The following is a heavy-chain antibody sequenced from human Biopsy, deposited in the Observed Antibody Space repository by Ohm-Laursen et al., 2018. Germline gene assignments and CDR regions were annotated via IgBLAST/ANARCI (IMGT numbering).Heavy chain of an antibody. D-gene: IGHD3-9*01. Sequence: SVKVSCKTSGYTYTSYGISWVRQAPGQGLEWLGGNIPILGTGNYAQKFQDRVTVAADTSTSTATMELRSLRSDDTAVYYCATKLTGYFHHWGQGTLVIVSS. CDR1: GYTYTSYG. J-gene: IGHJ1*01. CDR3: ATKLTGYFHH. V-gene: IGHV1-69*06. CDR2: NIPILGTG.